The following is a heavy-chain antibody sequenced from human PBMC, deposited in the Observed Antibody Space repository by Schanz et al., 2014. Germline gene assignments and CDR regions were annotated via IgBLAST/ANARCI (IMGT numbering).Heavy chain of an antibody. D-gene: IGHD3-10*01. CDR1: GFSFSSYA. J-gene: IGHJ4*02. CDR3: VRDELLWFGEVLSLDY. Sequence: EVQLLESGGGLVQPGGSLRLSCATSGFSFSSYAINWVRQAPGKGLEWVSGISGSGASTYYADSVKGRFTISRDNSNKTVDLQKNSLRAEDTTVYYCVRDELLWFGEVLSLDYWGQGTLVTVSS. V-gene: IGHV3-23*01. CDR2: ISGSGAST.